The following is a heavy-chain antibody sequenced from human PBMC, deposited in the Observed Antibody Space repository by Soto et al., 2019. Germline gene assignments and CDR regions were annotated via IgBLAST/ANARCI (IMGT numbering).Heavy chain of an antibody. D-gene: IGHD3-16*01. CDR3: ARGGKPY. CDR1: GLTFSRYA. Sequence: QVQLVESGGGVVQPGRSLRLACAASGLTFSRYAMHWVRQAPGKGLEWVAVISYDGSNKYYADSVKGRFTISRDNSKNTLYLQMNSLRAEDTAVYYCARGGKPYWGQGTLVTVSS. V-gene: IGHV3-30-3*01. J-gene: IGHJ4*02. CDR2: ISYDGSNK.